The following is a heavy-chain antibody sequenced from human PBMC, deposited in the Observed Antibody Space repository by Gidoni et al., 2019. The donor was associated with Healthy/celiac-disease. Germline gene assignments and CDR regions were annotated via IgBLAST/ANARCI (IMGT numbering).Heavy chain of an antibody. J-gene: IGHJ4*02. D-gene: IGHD3-3*01. Sequence: EVQLLESGGGLVQPGGSLRLSCAASGFTFSSYAMRWVRQAPGTGLEWVSAISGSGGSTYYADSGKGRFTISRDNSKNTLYLQMNSLRAEDTAVYYCAKDEISSYYFDYWGQGTLVTVSS. CDR3: AKDEISSYYFDY. V-gene: IGHV3-23*01. CDR2: ISGSGGST. CDR1: GFTFSSYA.